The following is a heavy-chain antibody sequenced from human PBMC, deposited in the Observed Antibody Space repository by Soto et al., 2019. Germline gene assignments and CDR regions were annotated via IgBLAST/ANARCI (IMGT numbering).Heavy chain of an antibody. J-gene: IGHJ6*02. V-gene: IGHV1-18*01. CDR3: APLSLEGHMDV. CDR2: ISAYNGNT. CDR1: GYTFTSYG. Sequence: EASVKVSCKASGYTFTSYGISWVRQAPGQGLEWMGWISAYNGNTNYAQKFQGRVTMTRDTSTSTVYMELSSLRSEGTAVYYCAPLSLEGHMDVWGQGTTVTVSS.